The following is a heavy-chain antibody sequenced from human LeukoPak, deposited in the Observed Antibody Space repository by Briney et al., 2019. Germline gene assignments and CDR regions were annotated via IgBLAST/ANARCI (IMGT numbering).Heavy chain of an antibody. V-gene: IGHV3-21*01. J-gene: IGHJ3*02. CDR2: ISSSSSYI. D-gene: IGHD2-2*01. CDR3: ARDRYQLLSRAVAFDI. Sequence: PGGSLRLSCAASGFTFSSYSMNWVRQAPGKGLEWVSSISSSSSYIYYADSVKGRFTISRDNAKNSLYLQMNSLRAEDTAVYYCARDRYQLLSRAVAFDIWGQGTMVTVSS. CDR1: GFTFSSYS.